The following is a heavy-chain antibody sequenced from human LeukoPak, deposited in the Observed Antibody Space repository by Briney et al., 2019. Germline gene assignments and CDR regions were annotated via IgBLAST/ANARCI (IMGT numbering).Heavy chain of an antibody. CDR2: IRSSGTTT. V-gene: IGHV3-48*01. D-gene: IGHD1-26*01. CDR3: ARNWLHYTWSYFDAFDV. Sequence: PGGSLRLSCAASGFTFNRYSMNWVRQTPGKGLEWISYIRSSGTTTYYADSVKGRFTISRDNARNSLHLQMDRLRVEDTAVYYCARNWLHYTWSYFDAFDVWGQGTMVTVS. J-gene: IGHJ3*01. CDR1: GFTFNRYS.